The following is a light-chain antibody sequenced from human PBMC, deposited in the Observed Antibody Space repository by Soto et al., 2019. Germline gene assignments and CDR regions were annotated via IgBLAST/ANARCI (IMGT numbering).Light chain of an antibody. CDR3: QQHENLPWT. CDR1: QSVSNSF. Sequence: EIVLTQSPGTLSLSPGERATLSCRASQSVSNSFLAWYQHKPGQAPRLVIYTASYRATGIPDRFSGSGSGTDFTLTISSLEPEDFAVYYCQQHENLPWTFGPGTKVEIK. J-gene: IGKJ1*01. V-gene: IGKV3-20*01. CDR2: TAS.